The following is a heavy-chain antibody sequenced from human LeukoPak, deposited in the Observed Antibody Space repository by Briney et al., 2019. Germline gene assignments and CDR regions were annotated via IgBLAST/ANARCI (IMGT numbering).Heavy chain of an antibody. J-gene: IGHJ3*01. D-gene: IGHD3-3*01. CDR3: AKDRRFLEWKDAFDV. CDR2: ISWNSGSI. Sequence: GRSLRLSCAASGFTFDDYAMHWVRQAPGKGLEWVSGISWNSGSIGYADSVKGRFTISRDNSKNTLYLQMNSLRADDTAVYYCAKDRRFLEWKDAFDVWGQGTMVTVSS. V-gene: IGHV3-9*01. CDR1: GFTFDDYA.